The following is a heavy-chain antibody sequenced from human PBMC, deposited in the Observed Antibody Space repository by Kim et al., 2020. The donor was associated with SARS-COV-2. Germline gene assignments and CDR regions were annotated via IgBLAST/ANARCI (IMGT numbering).Heavy chain of an antibody. Sequence: GGSLRLSCAASGFTFSSYGMHWVRQAPGKGLEWVAVISYDGSNKYYADSVKGRFTISRDNSKNTLYLQMNSLRAEDTAVYYCAKDLRGWDAFDYWGQGTL. CDR3: AKDLRGWDAFDY. CDR2: ISYDGSNK. J-gene: IGHJ4*02. V-gene: IGHV3-30*18. CDR1: GFTFSSYG. D-gene: IGHD3-10*01.